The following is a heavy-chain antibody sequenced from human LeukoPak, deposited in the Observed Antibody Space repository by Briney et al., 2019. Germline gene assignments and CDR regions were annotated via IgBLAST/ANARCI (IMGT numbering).Heavy chain of an antibody. V-gene: IGHV4-34*01. CDR3: ARGLRNSGSYYKSGYYYYGMDV. Sequence: PSETLSLTCAVYGGSFSGYYWSWIRQPPGKGLEGIGEIKHSGSTNYNPSLKSRVTISVDTSKNQFSLKLSSVTAADTAVYYCARGLRNSGSYYKSGYYYYGMDVWGQGTTVTVSS. D-gene: IGHD1-26*01. J-gene: IGHJ6*02. CDR2: IKHSGST. CDR1: GGSFSGYY.